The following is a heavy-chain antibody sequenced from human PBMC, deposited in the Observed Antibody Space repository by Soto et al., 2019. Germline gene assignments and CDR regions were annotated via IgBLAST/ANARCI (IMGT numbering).Heavy chain of an antibody. V-gene: IGHV3-30*18. CDR2: ISYDGSNK. CDR3: AKDSSRVVVIIQTFDY. D-gene: IGHD3-22*01. CDR1: GFTFSSYG. J-gene: IGHJ4*02. Sequence: PGGSLRLSCAASGFTFSSYGMHWVRQAPGKGLEWVAVISYDGSNKYYADSVKGRFTISRDNSKNTLYLQMNSLRAEDTAVYYCAKDSSRVVVIIQTFDYWGQGTLVTVSS.